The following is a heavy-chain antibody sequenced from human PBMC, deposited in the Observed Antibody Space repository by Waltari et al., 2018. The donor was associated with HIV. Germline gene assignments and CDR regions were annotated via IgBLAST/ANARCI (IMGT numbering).Heavy chain of an antibody. D-gene: IGHD1-26*01. V-gene: IGHV3-15*02. CDR1: GITFKNAW. J-gene: IGHJ4*02. CDR2: KRSKPDGGAT. CDR3: TTFEMGTTRNF. Sequence: VQLVESGGALVTPGGSLKISCAVSGITFKNAWLSWVRQAPGKGLKGIGHKRSKPDGGATDYAAPLSGRFAISTDDFNNTMFLEMKTLKVDDTAVYYCTTFEMGTTRNFWGQGTLVTVSS.